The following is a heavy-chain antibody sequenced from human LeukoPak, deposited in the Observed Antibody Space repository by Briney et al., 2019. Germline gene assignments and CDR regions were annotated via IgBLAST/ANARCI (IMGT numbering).Heavy chain of an antibody. V-gene: IGHV3-74*01. J-gene: IGHJ1*01. CDR3: ARAPSEIGGYYPEYFRH. D-gene: IGHD3-22*01. CDR2: IKSDGST. Sequence: PGGSLRLSCAASGFTFSTYWMHWVRQAPGKGLVWVSRIKSDGSTNYADSVKGRFTISRDNAKNTVSLRMNSLRPEDTGVYHCARAPSEIGGYYPEYFRHWGQGTLVTVSS. CDR1: GFTFSTYW.